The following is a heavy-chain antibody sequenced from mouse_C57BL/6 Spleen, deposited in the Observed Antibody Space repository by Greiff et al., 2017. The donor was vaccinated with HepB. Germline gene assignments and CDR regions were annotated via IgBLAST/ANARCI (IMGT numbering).Heavy chain of an antibody. CDR2: IDPSDSYT. V-gene: IGHV1-59*01. J-gene: IGHJ2*01. CDR1: GYTFTSYW. CDR3: ARGGLRNFDY. D-gene: IGHD2-2*01. Sequence: QVQLQQPGAELVRPGPSVKLSCKASGYTFTSYWMHWVKQRPGQGLEWIGVIDPSDSYTNYNQKFKGKATLTVDTSSSTAYMQLSSLTSEDSAVYYCARGGLRNFDYWGQGTTLTVSS.